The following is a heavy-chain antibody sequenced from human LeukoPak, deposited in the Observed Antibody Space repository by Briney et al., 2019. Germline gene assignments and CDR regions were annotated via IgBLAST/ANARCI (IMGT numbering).Heavy chain of an antibody. J-gene: IGHJ5*02. CDR1: GFTFSSYA. D-gene: IGHD1-26*01. CDR3: VRGSPLGATTNWLDP. V-gene: IGHV3-30-3*01. Sequence: PGRSLRLSCAASGFTFSSYAMHWVRQAPGKGLEWVAVISYDGSNKYYADSVKGRFTISRDNSKNTLYLQMNSLRAEDTAMYYCVRGSPLGATTNWLDPWGQGTLVTVSS. CDR2: ISYDGSNK.